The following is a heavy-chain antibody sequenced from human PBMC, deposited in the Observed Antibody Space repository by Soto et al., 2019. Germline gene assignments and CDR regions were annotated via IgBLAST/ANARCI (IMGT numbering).Heavy chain of an antibody. CDR1: GGSISSSNW. Sequence: SETLSLTCAVSGGSISSSNWWSWVRQPPGKGLEWIGEIYHSGSTNYNPSLKSRVTISVDKSKNQFSLKLSSVTAADTAVYYCARDGSGSRGSFDYWGQGTLVTV. D-gene: IGHD6-19*01. V-gene: IGHV4-4*02. CDR3: ARDGSGSRGSFDY. CDR2: IYHSGST. J-gene: IGHJ4*02.